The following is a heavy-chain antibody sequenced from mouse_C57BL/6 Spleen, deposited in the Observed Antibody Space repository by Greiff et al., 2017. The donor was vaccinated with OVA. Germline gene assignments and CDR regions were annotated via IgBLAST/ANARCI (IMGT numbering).Heavy chain of an antibody. Sequence: EVQLQESGGGLVKPGGSLKLSCAASGFTFSDYGMHWVRQAPEKGLEWVAYISSGSSTIYYADTVKGRFTISRDNAKNTLFLQMTSLRSEDTAMYYCAREGAWYGSSYWYFDVWGTGTTVTVSS. D-gene: IGHD1-1*01. CDR2: ISSGSSTI. J-gene: IGHJ1*03. V-gene: IGHV5-17*01. CDR1: GFTFSDYG. CDR3: AREGAWYGSSYWYFDV.